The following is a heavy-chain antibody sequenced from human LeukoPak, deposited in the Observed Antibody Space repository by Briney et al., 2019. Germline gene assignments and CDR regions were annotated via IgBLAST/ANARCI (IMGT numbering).Heavy chain of an antibody. V-gene: IGHV3-23*01. J-gene: IGHJ4*02. Sequence: PGRSLRLSCAASGFTFSSYVMNWVRQAPGKGLEWVSGISGSGSSTYYADSVKGRSTISRDNSKNTVYLQMNNLRPEDTATYYCAKEASTIVIVVVISTFDSWGQGTLVTVSS. CDR1: GFTFSSYV. CDR3: AKEASTIVIVVVISTFDS. D-gene: IGHD3-22*01. CDR2: ISGSGSST.